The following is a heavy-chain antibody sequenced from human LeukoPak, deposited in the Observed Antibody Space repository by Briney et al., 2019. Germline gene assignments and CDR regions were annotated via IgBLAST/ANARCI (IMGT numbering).Heavy chain of an antibody. J-gene: IGHJ4*02. Sequence: GASVKVSCKASGYTFTSYGISWVRQAPGQGLEWMGWISAYNGNTNYAQKLQGRVTMTTDTSTSTAYMELRSLRSDDTAVYYCARDIKDIVVVPAAIWEGGFDYWSQGTLVTVSS. CDR3: ARDIKDIVVVPAAIWEGGFDY. CDR1: GYTFTSYG. V-gene: IGHV1-18*01. D-gene: IGHD2-2*02. CDR2: ISAYNGNT.